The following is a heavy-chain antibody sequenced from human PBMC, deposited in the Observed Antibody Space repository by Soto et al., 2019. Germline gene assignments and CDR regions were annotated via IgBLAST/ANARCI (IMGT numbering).Heavy chain of an antibody. CDR3: SGKADTKYVFGSGDQQGGDYGMDV. J-gene: IGHJ6*02. V-gene: IGHV1-8*01. Sequence: QVQLVQSGAEVKKPGASVKVSCKASGYTFTSYDINWVRQATGQGLEWMGWMNPNRGNTGYTQKFQGRVTTGKNPTLMTAEVGMSTPGAADRSLYSRSGKADTKYVFGSGDQQGGDYGMDVWGQGTTVTVSS. CDR1: GYTFTSYD. D-gene: IGHD3-3*01. CDR2: MNPNRGNT.